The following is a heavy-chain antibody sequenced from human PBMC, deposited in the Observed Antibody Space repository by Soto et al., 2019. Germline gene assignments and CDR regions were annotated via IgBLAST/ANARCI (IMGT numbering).Heavy chain of an antibody. J-gene: IGHJ4*02. CDR2: IYYSGST. CDR3: ASRSAYCGGDCYRDY. Sequence: SETMSLTCTVCGGSISSSSYYWGWIRQPPGKGLEWIGSIYYSGSTYYNPSLKSRVTISVDTSKNQFYLKLSSVTAADTAVYYCASRSAYCGGDCYRDYWGQGTLVTVSS. D-gene: IGHD2-21*02. V-gene: IGHV4-39*01. CDR1: GGSISSSSYY.